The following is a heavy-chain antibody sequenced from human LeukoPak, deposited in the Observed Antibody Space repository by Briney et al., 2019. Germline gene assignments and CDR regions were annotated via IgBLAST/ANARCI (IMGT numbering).Heavy chain of an antibody. CDR3: ARHFRRFEESAYDF. D-gene: IGHD3-10*01. CDR2: IFTDGSS. Sequence: SETLSLTCSVSGGSLTGYFWSWIRQPPGKRLEWMGYIFTDGSSNSNPSPKSRLTISLDTSKSQFSLNLTSVTAADTAVYYCARHFRRFEESAYDFWGQGTLVTVSS. CDR1: GGSLTGYF. V-gene: IGHV4-4*09. J-gene: IGHJ4*02.